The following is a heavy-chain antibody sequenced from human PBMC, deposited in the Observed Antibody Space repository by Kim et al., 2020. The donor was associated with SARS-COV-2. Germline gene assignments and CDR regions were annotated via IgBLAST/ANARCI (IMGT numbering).Heavy chain of an antibody. CDR1: GFTFSSYA. CDR2: IYSGGSST. CDR3: AKDNPSSTGTIWFGDRDDWFDP. V-gene: IGHV3-23*03. D-gene: IGHD3-10*01. J-gene: IGHJ5*02. Sequence: GGSLRLSCAASGFTFSSYAMSWVRQAPGKGLEWVSVIYSGGSSTYYADSVKGRFTISRDNSKNTLYLQMNSLRAEDTAVYYCAKDNPSSTGTIWFGDRDDWFDPWGQGTLVTVSS.